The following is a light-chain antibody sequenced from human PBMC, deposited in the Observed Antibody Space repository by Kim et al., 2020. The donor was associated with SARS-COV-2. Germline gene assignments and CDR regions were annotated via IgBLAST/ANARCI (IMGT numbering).Light chain of an antibody. CDR3: QQSYSIPWT. CDR2: AAS. J-gene: IGKJ1*01. Sequence: DIQMTQSPSSLSASVGDRVTLTCRASQSISNYLNWYQQKPGKAPKLLIYAASSLQSGVPSRFSGSGSGTDFTLTIRSLQPEDFATYYCQQSYSIPWTFGQGTKVDIK. V-gene: IGKV1-39*01. CDR1: QSISNY.